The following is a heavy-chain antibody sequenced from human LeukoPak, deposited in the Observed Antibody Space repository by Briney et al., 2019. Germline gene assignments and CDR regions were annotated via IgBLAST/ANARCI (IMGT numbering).Heavy chain of an antibody. CDR2: IYPGDSDT. Sequence: GESLKISCKGSGYSFTSYWIGWVRQMPGKGLEWMGVIYPGDSDTRYSPSFQGQVTISADKSISTAYLQWSSLKASDTAMYYCARENPYCSSTSCYTKSGFDYWGQGTLVTVSS. D-gene: IGHD2-2*02. CDR3: ARENPYCSSTSCYTKSGFDY. J-gene: IGHJ4*02. V-gene: IGHV5-51*01. CDR1: GYSFTSYW.